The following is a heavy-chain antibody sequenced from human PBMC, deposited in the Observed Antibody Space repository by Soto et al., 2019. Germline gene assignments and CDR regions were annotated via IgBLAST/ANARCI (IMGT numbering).Heavy chain of an antibody. D-gene: IGHD1-7*01. J-gene: IGHJ5*02. Sequence: PXGSLRLSCAASGVSFSSYAMSWVRQAPGEGLDWVSAISGGGGSTYYADSVKGRFTISRDNSKNTLYVQMNSLRAEDTAVYYCVKADWNYESQPTPSLSVDHWGQGALVTVSS. CDR3: VKADWNYESQPTPSLSVDH. CDR2: ISGGGGST. CDR1: GVSFSSYA. V-gene: IGHV3-23*01.